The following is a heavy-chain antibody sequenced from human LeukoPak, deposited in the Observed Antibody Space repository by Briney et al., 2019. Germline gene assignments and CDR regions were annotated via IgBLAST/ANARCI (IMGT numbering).Heavy chain of an antibody. D-gene: IGHD1-26*01. J-gene: IGHJ6*03. CDR1: GGSFSGYY. CDR2: INHSGST. CDR3: ARHLSGSYSRYYYYMDV. Sequence: SEALSLTCAVYGGSFSGYYWSWIRQPPGKGLEWIGEINHSGSTNYNPSLKSRVTVSVDTSKNQFSLKLSSVTAADTAVYYCARHLSGSYSRYYYYMDVWGKGTTVTVSS. V-gene: IGHV4-34*01.